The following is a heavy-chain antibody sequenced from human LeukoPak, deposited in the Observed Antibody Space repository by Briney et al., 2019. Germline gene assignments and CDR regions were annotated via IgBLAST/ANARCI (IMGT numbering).Heavy chain of an antibody. J-gene: IGHJ6*02. Sequence: PSETLSLTCTVSGGSISSYYWSWIRQPPGKGLEWIGYIYYSGSTNYNPSLKSRVTISVDTSKNQFSLKLSSVTAADTAVYYCARGRDCSSTSCYSGYYYYGMDVWGQGTTDTVSS. CDR1: GGSISSYY. D-gene: IGHD2-2*02. CDR3: ARGRDCSSTSCYSGYYYYGMDV. CDR2: IYYSGST. V-gene: IGHV4-59*01.